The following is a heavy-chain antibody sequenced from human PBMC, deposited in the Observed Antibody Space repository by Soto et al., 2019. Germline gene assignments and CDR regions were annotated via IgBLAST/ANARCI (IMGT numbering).Heavy chain of an antibody. J-gene: IGHJ6*02. Sequence: GASVKVSCKASGGTFSSYAISWVRQAPGQGLEWMGGIIPIFGTANYAQKFQGRVTITADESTSTAYMELSSLRSEDTAVYYCAREGTTLGSYYAYGMDVWGQGTTVTVSS. D-gene: IGHD3-22*01. CDR1: GGTFSSYA. V-gene: IGHV1-69*13. CDR2: IIPIFGTA. CDR3: AREGTTLGSYYAYGMDV.